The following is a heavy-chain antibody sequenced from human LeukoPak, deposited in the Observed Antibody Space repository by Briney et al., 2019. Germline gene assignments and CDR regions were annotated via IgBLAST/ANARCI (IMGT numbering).Heavy chain of an antibody. CDR2: IKQDGSEK. J-gene: IGHJ4*02. D-gene: IGHD1-14*01. CDR1: GFTFSSYA. Sequence: GGSLRLSCAASGFTFSSYAMSWVRQAPGKGLEWVANIKQDGSEKYYVDSVKGRFTISRDNAKNSLYLQMNSLRAEDTAVYYCASSENPLRPDYFDYWGQGTLVTVSS. CDR3: ASSENPLRPDYFDY. V-gene: IGHV3-7*01.